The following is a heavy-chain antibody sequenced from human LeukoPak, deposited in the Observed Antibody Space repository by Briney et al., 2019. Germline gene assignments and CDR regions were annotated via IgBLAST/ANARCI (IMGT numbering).Heavy chain of an antibody. CDR2: IYYSGST. CDR3: ASLRADGGNYPRFDY. CDR1: GGSISSSSYY. Sequence: PSETLSLTCTVSGGSISSSSYYWGWIRQPPGKGLEWIGSIYYSGSTYYNPSLKSRVTISVDTSKNQFSLKLSSVTAADTAVYYCASLRADGGNYPRFDYWGQGALVTVSA. D-gene: IGHD4-23*01. V-gene: IGHV4-39*07. J-gene: IGHJ4*02.